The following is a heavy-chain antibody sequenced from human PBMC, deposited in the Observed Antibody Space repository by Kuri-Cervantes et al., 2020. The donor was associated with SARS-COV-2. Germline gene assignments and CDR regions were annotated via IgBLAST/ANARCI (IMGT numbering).Heavy chain of an antibody. J-gene: IGHJ4*02. D-gene: IGHD1-26*01. Sequence: GESLKISCAASGFTFSSYWLSWVRQAPGKVLEWVANIKQDGSEKYYVDSVKGRFTISRDNAKNLLYRQMNSLRAEDTAVYYCARAEWGLIDYWGQGTLVTVSS. CDR1: GFTFSSYW. CDR3: ARAEWGLIDY. V-gene: IGHV3-7*01. CDR2: IKQDGSEK.